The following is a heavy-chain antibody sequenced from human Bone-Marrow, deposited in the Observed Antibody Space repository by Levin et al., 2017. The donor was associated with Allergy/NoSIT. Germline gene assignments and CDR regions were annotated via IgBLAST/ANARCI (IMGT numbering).Heavy chain of an antibody. Sequence: SCAASGFTFSSSDMHWVRQVPGKGLQWVSAIGTAGDTYYPASVKGRFTISRDNAKNSLYLQMNSLRAGDTAIYYCARGDDFDFWGQGTLVTVSS. J-gene: IGHJ4*02. CDR3: ARGDDFDF. V-gene: IGHV3-13*04. CDR2: IGTAGDT. CDR1: GFTFSSSD.